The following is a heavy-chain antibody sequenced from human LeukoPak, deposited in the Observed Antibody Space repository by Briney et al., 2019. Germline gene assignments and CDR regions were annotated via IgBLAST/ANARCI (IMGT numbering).Heavy chain of an antibody. Sequence: AXGXGXEWVAVXSYDGSNKYYAGSVKGRFTISKDSSKNTMYLQMNSLRTEDTAVYYCARGNYYGSGFLRGMDVWGQGTTVTVSS. CDR3: ARGNYYGSGFLRGMDV. J-gene: IGHJ6*02. V-gene: IGHV3-30-3*01. D-gene: IGHD3-10*01. CDR2: XSYDGSNK.